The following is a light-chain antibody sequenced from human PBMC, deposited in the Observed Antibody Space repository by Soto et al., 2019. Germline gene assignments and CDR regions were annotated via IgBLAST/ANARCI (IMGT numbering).Light chain of an antibody. Sequence: EIVVTQSRPTLSVSQGGRATLCCRASQSISDTLAWYQQKPGQAPRILIDGASSRATGIPDRCSGTGSETDFTLTINRLEPEDVAVYYCQQYENSPITFGQGTRLEIK. CDR2: GAS. CDR3: QQYENSPIT. J-gene: IGKJ5*01. CDR1: QSISDT. V-gene: IGKV3-20*01.